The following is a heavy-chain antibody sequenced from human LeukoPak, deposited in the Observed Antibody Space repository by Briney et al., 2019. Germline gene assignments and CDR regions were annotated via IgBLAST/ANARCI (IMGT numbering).Heavy chain of an antibody. CDR1: GFTVSSNY. V-gene: IGHV3-53*01. D-gene: IGHD6-19*01. J-gene: IGHJ6*03. CDR3: ARDGTGYSSGWYLYMDV. CDR2: IYSGGST. Sequence: GGSLRLSCAASGFTVSSNYMSWVRQARWKGLEWVSVIYSGGSTYYADSVKGRFTISRDNSKNTLYLQMNSLRAEDTAVYYCARDGTGYSSGWYLYMDVWGKGTTVTVSS.